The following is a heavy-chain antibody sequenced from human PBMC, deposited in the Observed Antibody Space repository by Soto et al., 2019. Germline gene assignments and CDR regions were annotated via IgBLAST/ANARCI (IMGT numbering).Heavy chain of an antibody. CDR2: ISGSGTTT. CDR1: GFSLNSFE. D-gene: IGHD3-10*01. V-gene: IGHV3-48*03. CDR3: AREGRLLWFGEERQYNYYYGMDV. Sequence: EVQLVESGGGLVQPGGSLRLSCAASGFSLNSFEMNWVRQAPGKGLEWVSYISGSGTTTHYADSVKGRFTISRDNDGNRLYLQMNSLRAEDTAVYYCAREGRLLWFGEERQYNYYYGMDVWGRGTTVTVSS. J-gene: IGHJ6*02.